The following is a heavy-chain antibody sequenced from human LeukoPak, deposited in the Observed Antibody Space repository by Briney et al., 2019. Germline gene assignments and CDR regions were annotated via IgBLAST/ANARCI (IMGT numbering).Heavy chain of an antibody. CDR1: GASIARNQYY. Sequence: SETLSLTCTVSGASIARNQYYWGWIRQSPGKGLEWIGSLYYDGTTFYNPSFKSRVTISVDTSKDQFSLNLTSVTAADTAVYYCRIRGYSYVLDYWGQGTLVTVSS. CDR2: LYYDGTT. V-gene: IGHV4-39*07. D-gene: IGHD5-18*01. J-gene: IGHJ4*02. CDR3: RIRGYSYVLDY.